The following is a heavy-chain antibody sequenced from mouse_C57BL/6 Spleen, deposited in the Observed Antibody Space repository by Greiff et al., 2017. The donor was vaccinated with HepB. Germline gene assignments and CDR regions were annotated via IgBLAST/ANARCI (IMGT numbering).Heavy chain of an antibody. CDR3: TTSGGHFVY. CDR2: IDPENGDT. J-gene: IGHJ2*01. V-gene: IGHV14-4*01. CDR1: GFNIKDDY. Sequence: EVKLQQSGAELVRPGASVKLSCTASGFNIKDDYMHWVKQRPEQGLEWIGWIDPENGDTEYASKFQGKATITADTSSNTAYLQLSSLTSEDTAVYYCTTSGGHFVYWGQGTTLTVSS. D-gene: IGHD3-1*01.